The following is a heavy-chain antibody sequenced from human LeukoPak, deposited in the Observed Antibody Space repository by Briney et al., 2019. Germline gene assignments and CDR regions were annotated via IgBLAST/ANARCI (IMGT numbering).Heavy chain of an antibody. V-gene: IGHV4-38-2*02. CDR2: IYNSGDT. CDR1: VYSISSGYY. Sequence: SEALSLTCTVSVYSISSGYYWGWIRQPPGKGLEWSASIYNSGDTYYNPSLKSRVNISVDTSKNQFSLKLSSVTAADTAVYYCARGTKITIFGVVIMRPAPRFEYWGQGTLVTVSS. CDR3: ARGTKITIFGVVIMRPAPRFEY. J-gene: IGHJ4*02. D-gene: IGHD3-3*01.